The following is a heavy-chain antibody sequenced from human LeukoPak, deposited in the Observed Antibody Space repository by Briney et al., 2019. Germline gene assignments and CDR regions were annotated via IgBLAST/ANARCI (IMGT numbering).Heavy chain of an antibody. CDR3: TRGSIAYYYMDV. D-gene: IGHD3-22*01. Sequence: SETLSLTCTVSGGSISSYYWSWIRQSPGKGLECIGYIHYTGSTNYNPSLKSRVTISVETSKNQFSLKLKSVTAADTAVYYCTRGSIAYYYMDVWGKGTTVTISS. J-gene: IGHJ6*03. V-gene: IGHV4-59*01. CDR1: GGSISSYY. CDR2: IHYTGST.